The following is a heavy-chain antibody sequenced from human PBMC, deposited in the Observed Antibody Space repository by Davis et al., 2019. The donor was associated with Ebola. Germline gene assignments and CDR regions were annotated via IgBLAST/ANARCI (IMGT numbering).Heavy chain of an antibody. CDR1: GFTFSSYE. D-gene: IGHD3-16*02. V-gene: IGHV3-48*03. J-gene: IGHJ4*02. CDR2: ISSSGSTI. CDR3: ARGDRDDYVWESYRRYFDY. Sequence: PGGSLRLSCAASGFTFSSYEMNWVRQAPGKGLEWISYISSSGSTIYYADSVKGRFTISRDNAKNSLYLQMNSLRAEDTAVYYCARGDRDDYVWESYRRYFDYWGQGTLVTVSS.